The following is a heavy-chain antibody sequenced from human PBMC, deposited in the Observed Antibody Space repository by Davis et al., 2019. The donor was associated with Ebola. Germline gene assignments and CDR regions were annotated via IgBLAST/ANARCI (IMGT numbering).Heavy chain of an antibody. CDR3: ARSGGHYYDSSGYYINPNFDY. V-gene: IGHV4-61*05. D-gene: IGHD3-22*01. Sequence: SETLSLTCTVSGGSISSSSYYWGWIRQPPGKGLEWIGYIYYSGSTNYNPSLKSRVTISVDTSKNQFSLKLSSVTAADTAVYYCARSGGHYYDSSGYYINPNFDYWGQGTLVTVSS. J-gene: IGHJ4*02. CDR2: IYYSGST. CDR1: GGSISSSSYY.